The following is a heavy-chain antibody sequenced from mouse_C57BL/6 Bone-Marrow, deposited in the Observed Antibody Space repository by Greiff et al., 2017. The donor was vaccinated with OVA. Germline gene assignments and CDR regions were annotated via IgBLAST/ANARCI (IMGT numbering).Heavy chain of an antibody. V-gene: IGHV1-55*01. J-gene: IGHJ4*01. CDR2: IYPGSGST. CDR3: AREGDYDGYYVGAMDY. D-gene: IGHD2-3*01. CDR1: GYTFTSYW. Sequence: QVQLQQPGAELVKPGASVKMSCKASGYTFTSYWITWVKQRPGQGLEWIGDIYPGSGSTNYNEKFKSKATLTVDTSSSTAYMQLSSLTSEDSAVYYCAREGDYDGYYVGAMDYWGQGTSVTVSS.